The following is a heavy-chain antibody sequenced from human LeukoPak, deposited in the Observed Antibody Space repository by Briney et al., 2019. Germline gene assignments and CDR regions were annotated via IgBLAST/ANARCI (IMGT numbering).Heavy chain of an antibody. J-gene: IGHJ4*02. Sequence: NPGGSLRLSCAASGFTFSSYSMNWVRQAPGKGQEWVSFIRSSSSYIYYADSVKGRFTISRDNAKNSLYLQMNSLRAEDTAVYYCARPGIAVAGEFFDYWGQGILVTVSS. V-gene: IGHV3-21*01. D-gene: IGHD6-19*01. CDR1: GFTFSSYS. CDR3: ARPGIAVAGEFFDY. CDR2: IRSSSSYI.